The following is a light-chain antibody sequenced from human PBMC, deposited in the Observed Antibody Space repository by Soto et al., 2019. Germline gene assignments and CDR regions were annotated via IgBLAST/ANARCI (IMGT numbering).Light chain of an antibody. CDR2: KAS. CDR1: QTISSW. Sequence: DIQMTQSPSTLSGSVGDRVTITCRASQTISSWLAWYQQKPGKAPKLLIYKASTLKSGVPSRFSGSGSGTEFTLTISSLQPDDFATYYCQQYENYWTFGQGTKVHIK. CDR3: QQYENYWT. V-gene: IGKV1-5*03. J-gene: IGKJ1*01.